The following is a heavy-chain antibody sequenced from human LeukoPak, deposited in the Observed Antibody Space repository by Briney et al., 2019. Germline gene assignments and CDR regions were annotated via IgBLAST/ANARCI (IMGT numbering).Heavy chain of an antibody. CDR3: ASLPVGARVY. CDR1: GFIFDDYG. Sequence: GGSLRLSCEGSGFIFDDYGMHWVRQAPGKGLVWVSRINSDGSSTSYADSVKGRFTISRDNAKNTLYLQMNSLRAEDTAVYYCASLPVGARVYWGQGTLVTVSS. V-gene: IGHV3-74*01. CDR2: INSDGSST. D-gene: IGHD1-26*01. J-gene: IGHJ4*02.